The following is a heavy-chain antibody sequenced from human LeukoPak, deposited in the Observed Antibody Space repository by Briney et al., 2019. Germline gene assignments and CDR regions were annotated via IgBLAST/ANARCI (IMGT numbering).Heavy chain of an antibody. CDR2: IYYSGST. Sequence: SETLSLTCTVSGGSLSGYHWSWIRQPPGKGLEWLGHIYYSGSTNYNPSLKSRVTISVDTSKNQFSLKLSSVTAADTAVYYCARPRGYSSSWYAPLGYWGQGTLVTVSS. D-gene: IGHD6-13*01. J-gene: IGHJ4*02. CDR3: ARPRGYSSSWYAPLGY. V-gene: IGHV4-59*12. CDR1: GGSLSGYH.